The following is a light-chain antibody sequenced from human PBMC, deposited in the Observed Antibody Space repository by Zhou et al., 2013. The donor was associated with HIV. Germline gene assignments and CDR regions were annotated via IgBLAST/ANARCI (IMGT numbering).Light chain of an antibody. CDR3: QQYKIYPLT. V-gene: IGKV1-13*02. Sequence: NQLTQSPSSLSASVGDRVTITCRASQTINSYLNWYQHKPGTAPKLLIFKASSLESGVPSKFSGSGSGTDFTLTISNLQPEDIATYYCQQYKIYPLTFGGGTKVEIK. J-gene: IGKJ4*01. CDR1: QTINSY. CDR2: KAS.